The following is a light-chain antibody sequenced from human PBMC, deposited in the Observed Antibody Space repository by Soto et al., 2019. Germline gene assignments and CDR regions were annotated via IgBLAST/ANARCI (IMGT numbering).Light chain of an antibody. CDR2: GAS. J-gene: IGKJ1*01. CDR1: QSVSSSY. CDR3: QYYGSSPLT. Sequence: EIVLTQSPGTLSLSPGERATLSCRASQSVSSSYLAWYQQKPGQAPRLLIFGASSRAIGIPDRFSGSGSGPDFTLTISRLEPEDFAVYYCQYYGSSPLTFGQGTKLEI. V-gene: IGKV3-20*01.